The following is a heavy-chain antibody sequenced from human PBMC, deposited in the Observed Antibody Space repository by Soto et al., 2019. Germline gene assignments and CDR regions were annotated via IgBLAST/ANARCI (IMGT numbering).Heavy chain of an antibody. CDR1: GASIRSYY. V-gene: IGHV4-59*03. D-gene: IGHD1-1*01. J-gene: IGHJ6*02. CDR2: VYTSDYT. CDR3: ASSAGLSWYFFHYNVLSF. Sequence: SETLSLTYSVSGASIRSYYWHWIRQPPGKGLEWIGYVYTSDYTRYSSSLKSRVTISVDTSKSQFYLRLNSVTAADTAVYYCASSAGLSWYFFHYNVLSFSAQGATVPGSS.